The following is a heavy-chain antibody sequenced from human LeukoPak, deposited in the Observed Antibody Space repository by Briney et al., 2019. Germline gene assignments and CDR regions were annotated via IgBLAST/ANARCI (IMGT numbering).Heavy chain of an antibody. CDR1: GFTFDDYA. CDR2: ISWNSGSI. J-gene: IGHJ6*02. D-gene: IGHD6-19*01. Sequence: GGSLRLSCAASGFTFDDYAMHWVRQAPGKGLEWVSGISWNSGSIGYADSVKGRFTISRDNSKNTLYLQMNSLRAEDTAVYYCARDLLGWQWPENPYYYYGMDVWGQGTTVTVSS. V-gene: IGHV3-9*01. CDR3: ARDLLGWQWPENPYYYYGMDV.